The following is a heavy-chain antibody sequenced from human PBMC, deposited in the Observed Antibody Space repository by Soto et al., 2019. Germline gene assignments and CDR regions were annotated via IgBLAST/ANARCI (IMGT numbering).Heavy chain of an antibody. CDR1: GYTFTIYG. D-gene: IGHD6-6*01. CDR2: ISAYNGNT. V-gene: IGHV1-18*04. Sequence: GSVKVSCKASGYTFTIYGIRCVLQSPGQGREWMGWISAYNGNTNYAQKLQGRVTMTTDTATSTAYMELRGMRSDDTAVYYYARDRYSSSGYFDYWGQGTLVTVSS. J-gene: IGHJ4*02. CDR3: ARDRYSSSGYFDY.